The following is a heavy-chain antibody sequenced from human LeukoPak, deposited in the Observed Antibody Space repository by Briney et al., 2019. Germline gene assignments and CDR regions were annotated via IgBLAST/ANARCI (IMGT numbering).Heavy chain of an antibody. D-gene: IGHD6-6*01. J-gene: IGHJ6*02. CDR2: SNAGNGNT. Sequence: ASVKVSCKPSGYTFTSYAMHWVRQAPGQRLEWMGWSNAGNGNTKYSQEFQGRVTITRDTSANTAYMELSSMRSEDMAVYYCARESIAGFYGMDVWGQGTTVTVSS. CDR3: ARESIAGFYGMDV. V-gene: IGHV1-3*02. CDR1: GYTFTSYA.